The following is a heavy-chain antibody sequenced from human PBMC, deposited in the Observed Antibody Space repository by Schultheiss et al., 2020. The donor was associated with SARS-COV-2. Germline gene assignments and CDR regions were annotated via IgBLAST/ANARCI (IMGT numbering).Heavy chain of an antibody. J-gene: IGHJ5*02. CDR3: ARVYDFWSGYSTGWFDP. V-gene: IGHV4-30-4*01. Sequence: SETLSLTCAVSGGSISSGDYYWSWVRQPPGKGLEWIGYIYYSGSTYYNPSLKSRVTISVDRSKNQFSLKLSSVTAADTAVYYCARVYDFWSGYSTGWFDPWGQGTLVTVSS. CDR2: IYYSGST. D-gene: IGHD3-3*01. CDR1: GGSISSGDYY.